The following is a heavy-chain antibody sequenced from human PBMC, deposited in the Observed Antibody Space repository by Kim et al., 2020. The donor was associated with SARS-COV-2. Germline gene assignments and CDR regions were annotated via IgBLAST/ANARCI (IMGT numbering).Heavy chain of an antibody. Sequence: SLTSRVTISVATSKNQFSLKLSSVTAADTAVYYCARARVGIFGVVTHFDYWGQGTLVTVSS. V-gene: IGHV4-59*01. J-gene: IGHJ4*02. CDR3: ARARVGIFGVVTHFDY. D-gene: IGHD3-3*01.